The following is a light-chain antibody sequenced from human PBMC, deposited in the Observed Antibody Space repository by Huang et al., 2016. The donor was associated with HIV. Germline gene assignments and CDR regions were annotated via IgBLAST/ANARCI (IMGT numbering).Light chain of an antibody. Sequence: DIVMTQSPATLSVSPGERATLSCRASQSVSGNLAWYQQKPSQARRLLIYGASTRATGIPARFSGSGSGTEFTLTISSLQSEDFAVYYCQQYNNWPRTFGQGTKVEIK. V-gene: IGKV3-15*01. J-gene: IGKJ1*01. CDR3: QQYNNWPRT. CDR2: GAS. CDR1: QSVSGN.